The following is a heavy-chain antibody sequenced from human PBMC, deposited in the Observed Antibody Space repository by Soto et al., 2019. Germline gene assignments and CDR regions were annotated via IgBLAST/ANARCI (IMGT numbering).Heavy chain of an antibody. V-gene: IGHV4-59*01. J-gene: IGHJ4*02. D-gene: IGHD3-3*01. CDR3: ARDGSGYDFWSGPYFFDY. CDR1: GGSISTYY. Sequence: LSLTCTGSGGSISTYYWSWIRQHPGKGLEWIGYIYYNGRTNYNPSLESRVTISLDTSKSQFSLKLSSVSAADTAVYYCARDGSGYDFWSGPYFFDYWGPGTLVTVPQ. CDR2: IYYNGRT.